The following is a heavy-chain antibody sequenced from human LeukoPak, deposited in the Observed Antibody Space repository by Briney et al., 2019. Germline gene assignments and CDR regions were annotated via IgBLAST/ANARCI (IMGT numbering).Heavy chain of an antibody. D-gene: IGHD2-2*01. CDR2: IYYSGST. J-gene: IGHJ6*02. Sequence: SQTLSLTCTVSGGSISSGGYYWSWIRQHPGKGLEWIGYIYYSGSTYYNPSLKSRVTISVDTSKNQFSLRLSSVTAADTAMYYCARVEYQLLGRYYYGLDVWGQGTTVTVSS. CDR3: ARVEYQLLGRYYYGLDV. V-gene: IGHV4-31*03. CDR1: GGSISSGGYY.